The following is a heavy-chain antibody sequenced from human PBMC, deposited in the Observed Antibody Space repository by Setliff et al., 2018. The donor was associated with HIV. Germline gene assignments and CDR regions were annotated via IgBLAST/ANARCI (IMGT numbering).Heavy chain of an antibody. CDR2: IYYSGST. V-gene: IGHV4-31*03. CDR1: GGSISSGSYY. D-gene: IGHD1-1*01. Sequence: SETLSLTCTVSGGSISSGSYYWSWIRQHPGKGLEWIGYIYYSGSTSYNPSLKSRVTISVDTSKNQFSLKLSSVTAADTAVYYCAREGTDYYYYYMDVWGKGTTVTVSS. CDR3: AREGTDYYYYYMDV. J-gene: IGHJ6*03.